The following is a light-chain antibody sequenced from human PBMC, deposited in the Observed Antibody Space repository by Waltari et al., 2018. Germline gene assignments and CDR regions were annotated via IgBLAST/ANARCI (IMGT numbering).Light chain of an antibody. CDR1: KLGDKY. CDR2: EDT. Sequence: SYELTQPPSVSVSSGQTAIITCPGDKLGDKYVCWYQQKPGQSPVLSIYEDTMRPSGIPERFSGSNSGNTATLTISGTQTLDEADYYCQVWDGITSTGVFGGGTRLTVL. J-gene: IGLJ3*02. CDR3: QVWDGITSTGV. V-gene: IGLV3-1*01.